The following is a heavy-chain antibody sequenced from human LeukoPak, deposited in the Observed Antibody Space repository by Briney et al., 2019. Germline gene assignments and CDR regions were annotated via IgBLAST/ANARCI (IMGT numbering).Heavy chain of an antibody. J-gene: IGHJ6*02. D-gene: IGHD3-16*01. Sequence: GGSLRLSCAASGLTFSNYAMSWVRQAPGKGLEWVSAISGSGGSTYYADSVKGRFTISRDNSKNTLYLQMNSLRAEDTAVYYCATDGARLGELWYYYYGMDVWGQGTTVTVSS. CDR2: ISGSGGST. CDR3: ATDGARLGELWYYYYGMDV. V-gene: IGHV3-23*01. CDR1: GLTFSNYA.